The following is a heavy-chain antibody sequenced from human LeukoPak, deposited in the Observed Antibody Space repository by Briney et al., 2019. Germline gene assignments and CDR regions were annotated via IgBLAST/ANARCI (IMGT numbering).Heavy chain of an antibody. J-gene: IGHJ5*02. Sequence: SVTLSLTCTVSGGSISSYYWRWIRQPPGKGLEWMGYIYYSGSTNYNPSLKSRVTISVDTSKNQFSLKLSSVTAADTAVYYCARAVNYDFWSGYPNWFDPWGQGTLVTVSS. CDR1: GGSISSYY. D-gene: IGHD3-3*01. CDR2: IYYSGST. V-gene: IGHV4-59*01. CDR3: ARAVNYDFWSGYPNWFDP.